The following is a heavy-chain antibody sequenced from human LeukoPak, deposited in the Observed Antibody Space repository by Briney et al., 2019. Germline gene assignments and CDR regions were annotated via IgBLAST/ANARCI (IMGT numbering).Heavy chain of an antibody. CDR3: ARKQGDY. CDR2: IYYSGST. D-gene: IGHD1/OR15-1a*01. Sequence: SETLSLTCTVSGDSITSYYWTWIRQPPGKGLEWIGYIYYSGSTNYNPSLKSRVTISVDTSRNQFSLRLSSVTAADTAVYYCARKQGDYWGQGTLVTVSS. CDR1: GDSITSYY. J-gene: IGHJ4*02. V-gene: IGHV4-59*01.